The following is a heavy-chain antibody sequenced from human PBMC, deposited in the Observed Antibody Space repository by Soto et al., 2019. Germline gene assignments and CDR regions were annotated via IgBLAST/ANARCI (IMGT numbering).Heavy chain of an antibody. J-gene: IGHJ4*02. V-gene: IGHV4-59*08. D-gene: IGHD3-22*01. CDR2: ISYSGST. CDR1: GGSISSFD. Sequence: QVQLQESGPGLVKPSETLSLTCTVSGGSISSFDWNWIRQSPVKGLAWIGYISYSGSTNYNPSLKSRVTISVDTAKNQFSLKLSSVTAADTAVYYCAIQDTSGYAFDYWGQGTLVTVSS. CDR3: AIQDTSGYAFDY.